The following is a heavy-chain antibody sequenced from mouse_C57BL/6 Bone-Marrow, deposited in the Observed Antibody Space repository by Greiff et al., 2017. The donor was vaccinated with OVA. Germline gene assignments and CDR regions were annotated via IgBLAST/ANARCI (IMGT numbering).Heavy chain of an antibody. J-gene: IGHJ3*01. CDR3: ARHYGYDGGFAY. CDR1: GFSLTRYG. Sequence: VMLVESGPGLVAPSQSLSITCTVSGFSLTRYGVHWVRQPPGKGLEWLVVIWRDGSTTYNSALKSILSLSKDNSKSQVFLRMNGLQSDDTAMYNCARHYGYDGGFAYWGQGTLVTVSA. CDR2: IWRDGST. D-gene: IGHD2-2*01. V-gene: IGHV2-6-1*01.